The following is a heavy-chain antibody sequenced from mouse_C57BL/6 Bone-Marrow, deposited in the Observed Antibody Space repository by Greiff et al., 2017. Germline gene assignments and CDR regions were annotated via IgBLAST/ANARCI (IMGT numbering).Heavy chain of an antibody. Sequence: VQLQQPGAELVKPGASVKLSCKASGYTFTSYWMQWVKQRPGQGLEWIGEIDPSDSYTNYNQKFKGKATLTVDTSSSTAYMQLSRLTSEDSAVYYCARGDYYGRPYAMDYWGQGTSVTVSS. CDR3: ARGDYYGRPYAMDY. V-gene: IGHV1-50*01. CDR2: IDPSDSYT. CDR1: GYTFTSYW. J-gene: IGHJ4*01. D-gene: IGHD1-1*01.